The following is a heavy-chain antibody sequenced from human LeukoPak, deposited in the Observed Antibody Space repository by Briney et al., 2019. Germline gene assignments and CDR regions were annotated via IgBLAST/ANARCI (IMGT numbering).Heavy chain of an antibody. D-gene: IGHD3-10*01. J-gene: IGHJ6*03. Sequence: SQTLSLTCTVSGGSISSGSYYWSWIRQPAGKGLEWIGRIYTSGSTNYNPSLKSRVTISVDMSKNQFSLKLSSVTAADTAVYYCAREDYYGSGSHMDVWGKGTTVTVSS. CDR2: IYTSGST. CDR1: GGSISSGSYY. CDR3: AREDYYGSGSHMDV. V-gene: IGHV4-61*02.